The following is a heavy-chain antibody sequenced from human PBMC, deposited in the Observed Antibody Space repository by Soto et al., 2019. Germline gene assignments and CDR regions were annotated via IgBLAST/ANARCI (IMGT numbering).Heavy chain of an antibody. J-gene: IGHJ3*02. V-gene: IGHV3-11*01. CDR3: ARVGYGSKDAFDI. Sequence: VGYLRLSCAASGFTSSDNYMRWIRQAPAKGPEWVSYISSSGSTIYYADSVKGRFTISRDNAKNSLYLQMNSLRAEDTAVYYCARVGYGSKDAFDIWGQGTMVTVSS. D-gene: IGHD5-12*01. CDR2: ISSSGSTI. CDR1: GFTSSDNY.